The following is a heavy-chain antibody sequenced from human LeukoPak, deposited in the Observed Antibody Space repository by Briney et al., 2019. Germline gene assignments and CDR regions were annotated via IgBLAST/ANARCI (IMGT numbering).Heavy chain of an antibody. Sequence: SLSCVAAGFIASSNYMSWLHKATEEGLEWGSFISSSASTIYYADSVKGRFTISRDNAKNSLYLQMNSLRAEDTAVYYCARDRDGDYVWGSYHTDAFDIWGQGTMVTVSS. D-gene: IGHD3-16*02. CDR1: GFIASSNY. CDR3: ARDRDGDYVWGSYHTDAFDI. CDR2: ISSSASTI. J-gene: IGHJ3*02. V-gene: IGHV3-11*04.